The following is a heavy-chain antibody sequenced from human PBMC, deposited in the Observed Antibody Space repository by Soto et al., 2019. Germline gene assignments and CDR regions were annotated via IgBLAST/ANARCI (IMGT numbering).Heavy chain of an antibody. CDR2: IDNSGKT. CDR3: ARGRDGGAAD. CDR1: GVSLSGYY. V-gene: IGHV4-34*01. Sequence: QVQLQQWGAGPLKPSETLSLTCAVYGVSLSGYYWSWIRQPPGKGLEWIGEIDNSGKTNYSPSLKSRVTIAADTSKNQFSLTVTSLTAADTAVYYCARGRDGGAADWGQGTRVTGSS. D-gene: IGHD3-16*01. J-gene: IGHJ4*02.